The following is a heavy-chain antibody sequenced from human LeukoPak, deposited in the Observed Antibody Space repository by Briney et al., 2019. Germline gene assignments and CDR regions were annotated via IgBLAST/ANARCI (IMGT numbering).Heavy chain of an antibody. J-gene: IGHJ6*03. V-gene: IGHV1-46*01. CDR3: ARSPYYDPMDV. CDR1: GYTFTSYY. CDR2: INPSGGST. Sequence: GASVKVSCKASGYTFTSYYMHWVRQAPGQGLEWMGIINPSGGSTSCAQEFQGRVTMTRDMSTSTVYMELSSLRSEDTAVYYCARSPYYDPMDVWGKGTTVTVSS. D-gene: IGHD3-3*01.